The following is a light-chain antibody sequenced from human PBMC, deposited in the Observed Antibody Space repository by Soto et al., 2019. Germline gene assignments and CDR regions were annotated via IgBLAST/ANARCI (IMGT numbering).Light chain of an antibody. Sequence: EIVLTQSPGTLSLSPGERATLSCRASQSVNSNYLAWYQQKPGQVPRPLIYGASIRAAGVPDRLSGSGSGTDLTLTISRLEAEEYAVYYCQQYGTSPHTFGQGTKLEIK. J-gene: IGKJ2*01. CDR3: QQYGTSPHT. CDR2: GAS. CDR1: QSVNSNY. V-gene: IGKV3-20*01.